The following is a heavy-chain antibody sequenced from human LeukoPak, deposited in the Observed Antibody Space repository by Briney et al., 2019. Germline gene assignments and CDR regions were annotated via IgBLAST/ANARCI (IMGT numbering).Heavy chain of an antibody. CDR3: ARSYDFWSGPPFDP. CDR2: INPNSGGT. V-gene: IGHV1-2*02. J-gene: IGHJ5*02. CDR1: GYTFTGHY. Sequence: ASVKVSCKASGYTFTGHYMHWVRQAPGQGLEWMGWINPNSGGTKYAQKFQGRVTLTRDTSISTAYMELSRMRCDDTAVYYCARSYDFWSGPPFDPWGQGTLVTVSS. D-gene: IGHD3-3*01.